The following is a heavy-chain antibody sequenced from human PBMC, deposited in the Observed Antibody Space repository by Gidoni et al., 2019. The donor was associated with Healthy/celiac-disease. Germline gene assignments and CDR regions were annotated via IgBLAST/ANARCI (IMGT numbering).Heavy chain of an antibody. V-gene: IGHV3-9*01. D-gene: IGHD4-17*01. J-gene: IGHJ4*02. CDR1: GFTFDDYA. Sequence: EVQLVESGGGLVQPGRSLRLSCAASGFTFDDYAMHWVRQAPGKGLEWVSGISWNSGSIGYADSVKGRFTISRDNAKNSLYLQMNSLRAEDTALYYCAKDYQTTVTRPGGFDYWGQGTLVTVSS. CDR3: AKDYQTTVTRPGGFDY. CDR2: ISWNSGSI.